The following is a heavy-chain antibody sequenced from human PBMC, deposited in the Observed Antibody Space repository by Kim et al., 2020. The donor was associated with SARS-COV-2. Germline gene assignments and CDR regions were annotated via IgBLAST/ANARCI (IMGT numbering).Heavy chain of an antibody. V-gene: IGHV4-34*01. D-gene: IGHD6-6*01. Sequence: SETLSLTCAVYGGSFSGYYWSWIRQPPGKGLEWIGEINHSGSTNYNPSLKSRVTISVDTSKNQFSLKLSSVTAADTAVYYCARGDWDIAALPPGRYWGQGTLVTVSS. CDR1: GGSFSGYY. J-gene: IGHJ4*02. CDR2: INHSGST. CDR3: ARGDWDIAALPPGRY.